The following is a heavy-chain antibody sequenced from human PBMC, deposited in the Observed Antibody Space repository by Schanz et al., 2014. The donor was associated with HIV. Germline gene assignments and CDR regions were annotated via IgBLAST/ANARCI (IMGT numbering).Heavy chain of an antibody. J-gene: IGHJ6*02. CDR2: IYYSGST. D-gene: IGHD3-22*01. CDR3: ARGEGYYYDSSGFPLASGMDV. V-gene: IGHV4-31*03. CDR1: GGSISRGYYY. Sequence: QVQLQESGPGLVKPSQTLSLTCTVSGGSISRGYYYWNWIRQHPGKGLEWIGYIYYSGSTYYNPSLKSRVTMSVDTSENHFSLKLSSATVADTAVHYCARGEGYYYDSSGFPLASGMDVWGQGTTVTVSS.